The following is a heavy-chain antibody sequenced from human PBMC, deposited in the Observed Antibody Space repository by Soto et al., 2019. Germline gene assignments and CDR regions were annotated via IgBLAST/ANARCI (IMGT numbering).Heavy chain of an antibody. V-gene: IGHV3-30*18. CDR2: ISYDGSNK. J-gene: IGHJ4*02. D-gene: IGHD5-12*01. Sequence: QVQLVESGGGVVQPGRSLRLSCAASGFTFSSYGMHWVRQAPGKGLEWVAVISYDGSNKYYADSVKGRFTICRDNSKNTLYLQMNSLRAEDTAVYYCAKDRDVDIVATIHGAATDYWGQGTLVTVSS. CDR3: AKDRDVDIVATIHGAATDY. CDR1: GFTFSSYG.